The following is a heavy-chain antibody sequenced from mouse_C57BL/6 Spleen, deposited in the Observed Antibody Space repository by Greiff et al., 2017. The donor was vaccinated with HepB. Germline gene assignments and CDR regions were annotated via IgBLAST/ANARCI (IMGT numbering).Heavy chain of an antibody. CDR3: ARNGPSYYGSSDY. J-gene: IGHJ2*01. CDR1: GYTFTSYW. Sequence: QVQLQQPGAELVKPGASVKLSCKASGYTFTSYWMHWVKQRPGQGLEWIGMIHPNSGSTNYNEKFKSKATLTVDKSSSTAYMQLSSLTSEDSAVYYCARNGPSYYGSSDYWGQGTTLTVSS. CDR2: IHPNSGST. D-gene: IGHD1-1*01. V-gene: IGHV1-64*01.